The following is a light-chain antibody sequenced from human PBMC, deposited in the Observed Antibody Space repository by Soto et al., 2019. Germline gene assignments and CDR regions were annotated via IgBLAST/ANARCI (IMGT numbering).Light chain of an antibody. Sequence: QSVLTQPASVSGSPGQSITISCTGTNGDVGSYDLVYWYQHLPGTAPKLLIYRNDQRPSGVPDRFSGSMSGTAASLAIGGLRSEDEADYYCAAWDDSLSGVVFGGGTQLTVL. J-gene: IGLJ2*01. CDR3: AAWDDSLSGVV. CDR1: NGDVGSYDL. V-gene: IGLV1-47*01. CDR2: RND.